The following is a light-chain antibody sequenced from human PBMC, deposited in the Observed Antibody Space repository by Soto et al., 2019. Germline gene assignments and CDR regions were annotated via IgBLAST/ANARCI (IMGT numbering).Light chain of an antibody. CDR3: QQSYSTPPVT. V-gene: IGKV1-39*01. J-gene: IGKJ5*01. Sequence: DIQMTQSPSSLSASVGDRVTITCRASQSISSYLNWYQQKPGQAPKLLIYAASSLQSGVPSRFRGSGSGTDFTLTISSLQPEDFATYYCQQSYSTPPVTFGQGTRLEI. CDR2: AAS. CDR1: QSISSY.